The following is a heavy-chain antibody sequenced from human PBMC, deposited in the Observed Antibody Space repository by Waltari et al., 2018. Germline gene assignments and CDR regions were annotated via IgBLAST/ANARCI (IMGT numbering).Heavy chain of an antibody. D-gene: IGHD3-9*01. V-gene: IGHV4-4*07. CDR3: ARSSYYDILTGYVDAFDI. J-gene: IGHJ3*02. CDR2: IYTSGST. Sequence: QVQLQESGPGLVKPSETLSLTCPVSGGSISSYYWSWIRQPAGKGLELIGRIYTSGSTNYNPSLKSRVTMSVDTSKNQFSLKLSSVTAADTAVYYCARSSYYDILTGYVDAFDIWGQGTMVTVSS. CDR1: GGSISSYY.